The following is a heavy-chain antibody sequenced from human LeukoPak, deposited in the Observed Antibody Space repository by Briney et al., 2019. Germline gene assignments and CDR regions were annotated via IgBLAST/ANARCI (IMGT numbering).Heavy chain of an antibody. CDR3: ARVGPLRYFDWLRYYFDY. D-gene: IGHD3-9*01. Sequence: LSLTCTVSGGSISSYYWSWIRQAPGKGLEWVSYISSSGSTIYYADSVKGRFTISRDDAKNSLYLQMNSLRAEDTAVYYCARVGPLRYFDWLRYYFDYWGQGTLVTVSS. J-gene: IGHJ4*02. V-gene: IGHV3-11*01. CDR2: ISSSGSTI. CDR1: GGSISSYY.